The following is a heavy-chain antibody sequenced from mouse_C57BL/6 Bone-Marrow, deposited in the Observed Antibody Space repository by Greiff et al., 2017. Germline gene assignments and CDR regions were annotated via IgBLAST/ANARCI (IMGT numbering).Heavy chain of an antibody. V-gene: IGHV5-16*01. CDR1: GFTFSDYY. J-gene: IGHJ1*03. D-gene: IGHD1-1*01. Sequence: EVMLVESEGGLVQPGSSMKLSCTASGFTFSDYYMAWVRQVPEKGLEWVANINYDGSSTYYLDSLKSRFIISRDNAKNILYLQMSSLKSEDTATYYCARGEGTVVANWYFDVWGTGTTVTVSS. CDR2: INYDGSST. CDR3: ARGEGTVVANWYFDV.